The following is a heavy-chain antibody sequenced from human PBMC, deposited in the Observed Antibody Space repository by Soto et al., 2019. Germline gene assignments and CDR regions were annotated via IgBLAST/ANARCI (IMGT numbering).Heavy chain of an antibody. D-gene: IGHD4-4*01. J-gene: IGHJ6*03. CDR3: AKADSNYAGRFSYYYMDV. Sequence: ASVKVSCKASGYTYRSYGMRWVRQAHGQGLEWMGWISGYNGNTHYSQKFQGKVTMTTDTSTSTAYMELRNLRSDDTAVYYCAKADSNYAGRFSYYYMDVWGTGTMVTVSS. CDR1: GYTYRSYG. V-gene: IGHV1-18*01. CDR2: ISGYNGNT.